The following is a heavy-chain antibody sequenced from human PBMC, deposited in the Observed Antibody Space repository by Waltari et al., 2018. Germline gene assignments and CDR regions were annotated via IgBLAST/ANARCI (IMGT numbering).Heavy chain of an antibody. D-gene: IGHD5-12*01. CDR3: ARDRGRGLYLDS. CDR1: GDSVSGPYW. CDR2: VHGSGRA. V-gene: IGHV4-4*02. Sequence: QLQESGPGLVKPSGTLSLICGVSGDSVSGPYWWGWDRHSPGKGLEWMGQVHGSGRANYSPSFAGRVAVSLDASANQFSLRLTSATAADTAMYYCARDRGRGLYLDSWGPGALVTVSP. J-gene: IGHJ4*02.